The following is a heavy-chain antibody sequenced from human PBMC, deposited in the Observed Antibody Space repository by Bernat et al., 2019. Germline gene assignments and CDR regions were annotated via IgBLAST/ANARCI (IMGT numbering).Heavy chain of an antibody. CDR1: GFTFSSYG. CDR2: ISYNGSIK. Sequence: QVQLVESGGGVVQPGRSLRLSCAASGFTFSSYGMHWVRQAPGKGLEWVAVISYNGSIKNYEDSVKGRFTISRDNSKNTLYLQMNRLRAEDTAVYYCAKDLHCSGDSCLPIYYYFYGKDVWGQGTTVTVSS. D-gene: IGHD2-15*01. J-gene: IGHJ6*02. V-gene: IGHV3-30*18. CDR3: AKDLHCSGDSCLPIYYYFYGKDV.